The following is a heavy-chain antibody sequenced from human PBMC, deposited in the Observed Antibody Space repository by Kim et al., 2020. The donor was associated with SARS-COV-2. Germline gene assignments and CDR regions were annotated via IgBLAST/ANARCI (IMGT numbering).Heavy chain of an antibody. CDR1: GYSFTIYG. CDR3: ARDRGYGSDSFDP. CDR2: VSTYNDDT. J-gene: IGHJ5*02. D-gene: IGHD3-10*01. V-gene: IGHV1-18*01. Sequence: ASVKVSCKSSGYSFTIYGISWVRQAPGQGLEWMGWVSTYNDDTNYARRLQGRVTMTTDTSTSTAYMELRSLTSDDTAVYYCARDRGYGSDSFDPWGQGTLVTVSS.